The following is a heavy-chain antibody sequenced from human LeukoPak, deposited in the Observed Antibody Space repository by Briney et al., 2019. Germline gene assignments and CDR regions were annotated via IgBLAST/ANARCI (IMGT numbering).Heavy chain of an antibody. D-gene: IGHD3-3*01. J-gene: IGHJ6*02. CDR1: GFTFSSYA. CDR2: ISYDGSNK. V-gene: IGHV3-30-3*01. Sequence: PGGSLRLSCAASGFTFSSYAMHWVRQAPGKGLEWVAVISYDGSNKYYADSVKGRFTISRDNSKNTLYLQMSSLRAEDTAVYYCARDFLRSEPDDIYYYYYGMDVWGQGTTVTVSS. CDR3: ARDFLRSEPDDIYYYYYGMDV.